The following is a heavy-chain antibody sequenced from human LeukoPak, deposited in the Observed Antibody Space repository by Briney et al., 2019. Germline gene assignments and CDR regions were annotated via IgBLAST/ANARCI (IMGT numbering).Heavy chain of an antibody. CDR1: GGSISTYY. CDR3: AREVAIVGVYYFDY. V-gene: IGHV4-59*12. CDR2: IYYTGST. D-gene: IGHD5-12*01. J-gene: IGHJ4*02. Sequence: PSETLSLTCTISGGSISTYYWNWIRQPPGKGLEWIGYIYYTGSTNENPSLKSRVTISVDTSKNKFSLKLNSVTAADTAVYYCAREVAIVGVYYFDYWGQGTLVTVSS.